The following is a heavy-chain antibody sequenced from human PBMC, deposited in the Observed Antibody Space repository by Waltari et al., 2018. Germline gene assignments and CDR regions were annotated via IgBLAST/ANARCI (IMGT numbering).Heavy chain of an antibody. CDR1: GGSFSGYY. J-gene: IGHJ4*02. Sequence: QVQLQQWGAGLLKPSETLSLTCAVYGGSFSGYYWSWIRQPPGKGLEWIGEINHSGSTNSNPSLKSRVTISVDTSKNQFSLKLSSVTAADTAVYYCARVIYYYGSGSYYNRGYFDYWGQGTLVTVSS. D-gene: IGHD3-10*01. V-gene: IGHV4-34*01. CDR3: ARVIYYYGSGSYYNRGYFDY. CDR2: INHSGST.